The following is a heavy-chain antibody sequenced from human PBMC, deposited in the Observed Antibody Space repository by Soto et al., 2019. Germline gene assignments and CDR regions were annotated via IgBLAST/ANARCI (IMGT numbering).Heavy chain of an antibody. Sequence: QVQLQQWGAGLLKPSETLSLTCAVYGGSFSGYYWSWIRQPPGKGLEWIGEINHSGSTSYNPSLKSRVTISVDTSKNQFSLKLSSVTAADTAVYYCARGHDYENAFDIWGQGTMVTVSS. CDR3: ARGHDYENAFDI. CDR2: INHSGST. D-gene: IGHD3-22*01. J-gene: IGHJ3*02. CDR1: GGSFSGYY. V-gene: IGHV4-34*01.